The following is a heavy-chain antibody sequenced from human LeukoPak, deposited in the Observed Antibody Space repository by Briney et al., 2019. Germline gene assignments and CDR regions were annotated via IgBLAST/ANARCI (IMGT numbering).Heavy chain of an antibody. Sequence: GGSLRLSCAASGFTFDDYAMHWVRQAPGKRLEWVSGISWNSGSIGYADSVKGRFTISRDNSKNTLYLQMNSLRAEDTAVYYCARDHPPYYYDSSGYYPTLGYWGQGTLVTVSS. CDR2: ISWNSGSI. CDR3: ARDHPPYYYDSSGYYPTLGY. CDR1: GFTFDDYA. V-gene: IGHV3-9*01. J-gene: IGHJ4*02. D-gene: IGHD3-22*01.